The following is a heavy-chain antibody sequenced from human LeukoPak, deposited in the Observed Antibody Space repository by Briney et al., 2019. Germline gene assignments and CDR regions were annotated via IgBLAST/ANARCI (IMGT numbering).Heavy chain of an antibody. J-gene: IGHJ6*02. V-gene: IGHV4-59*01. CDR1: GGSISSYY. Sequence: SETLSLTCTVSGGSISSYYWSWIRQPPGKGLEWIGYIYYSGSTNYNPSLKSRVTISVDTSKNQFSLKLSSVTAADTAVYYCARRLKDTAMLYYGMDVWGQGTTVTVSS. CDR2: IYYSGST. CDR3: ARRLKDTAMLYYGMDV. D-gene: IGHD5-18*01.